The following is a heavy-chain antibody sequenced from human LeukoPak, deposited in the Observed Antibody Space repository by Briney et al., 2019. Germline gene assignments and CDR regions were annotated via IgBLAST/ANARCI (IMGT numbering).Heavy chain of an antibody. CDR1: GFTFSSYW. Sequence: GGSLRLSCAASGFTFSSYWMSWVRQAPGKGLEWVANIKQDGSDKYYVDSVKGRFTISRDNAKNSLYLQMNSLRVEDTAMYYCAKDGSTSGLQRHFHSWSQGTLVTVSS. D-gene: IGHD3-10*01. J-gene: IGHJ4*02. CDR2: IKQDGSDK. CDR3: AKDGSTSGLQRHFHS. V-gene: IGHV3-7*03.